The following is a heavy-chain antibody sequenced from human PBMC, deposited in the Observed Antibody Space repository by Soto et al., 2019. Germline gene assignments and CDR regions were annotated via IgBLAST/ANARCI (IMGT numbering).Heavy chain of an antibody. J-gene: IGHJ4*02. CDR3: AKVFYYYDSSGYYYFDY. D-gene: IGHD3-22*01. CDR2: ISGSGSTI. Sequence: LRLSCAASGFTFSSYAVSWVRQAPGKGPEWISSISGSGSTICYADSVKGRFTISRDNSKNTLYLQMSSLRAEDTAVYYCAKVFYYYDSSGYYYFDYWGQGTLVTVSS. V-gene: IGHV3-23*01. CDR1: GFTFSSYA.